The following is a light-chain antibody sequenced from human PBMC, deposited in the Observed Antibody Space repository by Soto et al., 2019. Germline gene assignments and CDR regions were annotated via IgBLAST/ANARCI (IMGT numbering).Light chain of an antibody. J-gene: IGLJ2*01. CDR3: CSYAGSTTVV. Sequence: QSALTQPASVSGSPGQSITISCTGTSSDVGSYNLVSWYQQHPGKAPKLIIYEGSKRPSGVSDRFSGSKSGNTASLTISGLQAEEEADYFCCSYAGSTTVVFGGGTKLTVL. CDR1: SSDVGSYNL. CDR2: EGS. V-gene: IGLV2-23*01.